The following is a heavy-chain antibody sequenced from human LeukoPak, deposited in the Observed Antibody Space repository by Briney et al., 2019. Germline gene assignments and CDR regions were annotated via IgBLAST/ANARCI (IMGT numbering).Heavy chain of an antibody. J-gene: IGHJ6*03. V-gene: IGHV3-21*01. D-gene: IGHD1-26*01. CDR2: ITSCSTYT. Sequence: GGSLRLSCAASTFTFTTYNINWVRQAPGQGLEWVSSITSCSTYTFYANSVRARFTFPRDNAKNSLYLQKNSLTAEDTAVYYCARDPYSGNYGDTYYYYMDVWGRGTTVTVSS. CDR1: TFTFTTYN. CDR3: ARDPYSGNYGDTYYYYMDV.